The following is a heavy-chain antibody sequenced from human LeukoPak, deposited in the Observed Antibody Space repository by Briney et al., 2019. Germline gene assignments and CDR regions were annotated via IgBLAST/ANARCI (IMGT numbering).Heavy chain of an antibody. CDR2: VTGSGGST. D-gene: IGHD5-18*01. CDR3: AKGQYSYGSSPWDY. V-gene: IGHV3-23*01. J-gene: IGHJ4*02. Sequence: GGSLKLSCAASGFTFSSYAVSWVSQAPGKGLDWVSAVTGSGGSTFYADSVKGRFTISRDNSKNTLYLQMNSLRADDTALYYCAKGQYSYGSSPWDYWGQGTLVTVSS. CDR1: GFTFSSYA.